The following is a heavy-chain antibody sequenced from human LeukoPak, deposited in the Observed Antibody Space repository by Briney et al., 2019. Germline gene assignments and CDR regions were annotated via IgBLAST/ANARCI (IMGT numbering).Heavy chain of an antibody. CDR1: GYTFTSYG. J-gene: IGHJ4*02. Sequence: ASVKVSCKXSGYTFTSYGISWVRQAPRQGLEWMGWISAYNGNTNYAQKLQGRVTMTTDTSTSTAYMELRSLRSDDTAVYYCARDGDITIFGVVISYFDYWGQGTLVTVSS. D-gene: IGHD3-3*01. CDR3: ARDGDITIFGVVISYFDY. CDR2: ISAYNGNT. V-gene: IGHV1-18*01.